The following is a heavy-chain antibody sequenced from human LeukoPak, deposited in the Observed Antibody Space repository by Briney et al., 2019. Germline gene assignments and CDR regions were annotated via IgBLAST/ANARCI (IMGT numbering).Heavy chain of an antibody. CDR1: GFTFSSYS. Sequence: KPGGSLRLSCAASGFTFSSYSMNWVRQAPGKGLEWVSSISSSSSYIYYADSVKGRFTISRDNAKNSLYLQMNSLRAEDTAVYYCARDLRSGSYYIFDYWGQGTLVTVSS. J-gene: IGHJ4*02. V-gene: IGHV3-21*01. CDR3: ARDLRSGSYYIFDY. CDR2: ISSSSSYI. D-gene: IGHD3-10*01.